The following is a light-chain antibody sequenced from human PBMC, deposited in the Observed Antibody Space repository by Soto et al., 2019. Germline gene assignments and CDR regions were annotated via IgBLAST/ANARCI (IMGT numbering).Light chain of an antibody. V-gene: IGKV1-5*03. CDR1: QSIGRW. CDR2: KAS. CDR3: QHYNSYSEA. J-gene: IGKJ1*01. Sequence: IWMTQSPSLLSASTGDRVTITCRASQSIGRWLAWYQQKPGKAPKLLIYKASTLKSGVPSRFSGSGSGTEFTLTISSLQPDDFATYYCQHYNSYSEAFGQGTKVDIK.